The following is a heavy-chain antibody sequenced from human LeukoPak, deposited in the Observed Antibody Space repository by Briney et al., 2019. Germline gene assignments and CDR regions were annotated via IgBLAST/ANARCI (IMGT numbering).Heavy chain of an antibody. V-gene: IGHV3-30*02. J-gene: IGHJ4*02. Sequence: PGGSLRLSCAASGFTFSGYGMHWVRQAPGKGLEWVVFIHYDGSDKYYADSVKGRFTISRDNSKNTLYLQMNSLGAEDKAVYYCAKDLGNSFDYWGQGTLVTVSS. D-gene: IGHD4-23*01. CDR1: GFTFSGYG. CDR2: IHYDGSDK. CDR3: AKDLGNSFDY.